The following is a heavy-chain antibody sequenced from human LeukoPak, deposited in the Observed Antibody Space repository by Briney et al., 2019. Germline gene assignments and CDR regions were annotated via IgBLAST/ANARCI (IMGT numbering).Heavy chain of an antibody. CDR2: ISSSSSTI. CDR3: ARQVAGVNDY. V-gene: IGHV3-48*04. J-gene: IGHJ4*02. Sequence: GGSLRLSCAASGFTFSSYSMNWVRQAPGKGLEWVSYISSSSSTIYYADSVKGRFTISRDNAKTSLYLQMNSLRVEDTAVYYCARQVAGVNDYWGQGTLVTVSS. D-gene: IGHD6-19*01. CDR1: GFTFSSYS.